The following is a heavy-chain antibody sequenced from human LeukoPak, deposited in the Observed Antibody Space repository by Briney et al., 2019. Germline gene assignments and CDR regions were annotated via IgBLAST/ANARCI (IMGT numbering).Heavy chain of an antibody. V-gene: IGHV1-69*02. CDR1: GGTFSSYT. Sequence: ASVKVSCKASGGTFSSYTISWVRQAPGQGLEWMGRIIPILGIANYAQKFQGRVTMTRNTSISTAYMELSSLRSEDTAVYYCARASGSYSFWGQGTLVTVSS. J-gene: IGHJ4*02. CDR2: IIPILGIA. CDR3: ARASGSYSF. D-gene: IGHD1-26*01.